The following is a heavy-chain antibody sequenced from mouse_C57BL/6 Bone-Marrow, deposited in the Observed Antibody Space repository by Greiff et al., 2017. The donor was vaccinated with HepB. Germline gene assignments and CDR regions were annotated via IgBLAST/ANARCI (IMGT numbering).Heavy chain of an antibody. CDR3: TRRIATVGAGGYFDV. Sequence: QVQLKESGAELVRPGASVTLSCKASGYTFTDYDMHWVKQTHVHGLEWIGAIDPENGGTAYNQKFKGKAILTADQSSSTAYMELRSLTSEDSAVYYCTRRIATVGAGGYFDVWGTGTTVTVSS. J-gene: IGHJ1*03. CDR2: IDPENGGT. V-gene: IGHV1-15*01. CDR1: GYTFTDYD. D-gene: IGHD1-1*01.